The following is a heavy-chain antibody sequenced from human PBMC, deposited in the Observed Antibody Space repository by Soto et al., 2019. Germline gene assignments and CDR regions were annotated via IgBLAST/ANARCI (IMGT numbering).Heavy chain of an antibody. V-gene: IGHV3-21*01. D-gene: IGHD5-12*01. CDR3: ARDENYDYAFDI. CDR2: ISSSSSYI. Sequence: PGGSLRLSCAASGFTFSSYSFTWVRQAPGKGLEWVSSISSSSSYIYYADSVKGRFTISRDNAKNSLYLQMNSLRAEDTAVYYCARDENYDYAFDIWGQGAMVTVSS. CDR1: GFTFSSYS. J-gene: IGHJ3*02.